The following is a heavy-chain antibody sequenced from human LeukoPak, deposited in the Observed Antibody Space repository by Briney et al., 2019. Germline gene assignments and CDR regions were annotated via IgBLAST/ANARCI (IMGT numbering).Heavy chain of an antibody. Sequence: SETLSLTCTVSGGSISSYYWSWIRQPPGKGLDWIGYIYYSGSTNYNPSLKSRVTISVDTSKNQFSLKLSSVTAADTAVYYCARHDPVGSYYFDYWGQGTLVTVSS. CDR3: ARHDPVGSYYFDY. J-gene: IGHJ4*02. CDR1: GGSISSYY. V-gene: IGHV4-59*08. CDR2: IYYSGST. D-gene: IGHD1-26*01.